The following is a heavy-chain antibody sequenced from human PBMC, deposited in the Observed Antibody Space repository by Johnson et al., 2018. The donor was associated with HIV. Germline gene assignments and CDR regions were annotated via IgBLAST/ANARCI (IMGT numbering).Heavy chain of an antibody. CDR1: GFTFNIFA. CDR2: ISGSGEST. V-gene: IGHV3-23*01. Sequence: VQLLESGGGLVQPGGSLRLSCAASGFTFNIFAMSWVRKAPGKGLEWVSGISGSGESTYYADSVKGRFTISRDNYKNTLYLQMKSLRAEDTAVYYCAKPGGSSWYFDAFDIWGQGTMVTVSS. J-gene: IGHJ3*02. D-gene: IGHD6-13*01. CDR3: AKPGGSSWYFDAFDI.